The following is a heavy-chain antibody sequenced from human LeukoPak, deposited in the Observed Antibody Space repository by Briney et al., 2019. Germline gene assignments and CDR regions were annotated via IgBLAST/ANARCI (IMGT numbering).Heavy chain of an antibody. CDR2: IIPIFGTT. Sequence: GASVKVSCKAYGGTFRSYAISWVRQAPGQGLEWMGRIIPIFGTTNYAQKFQGRVTIITDESTSTAYMELSSLRSEDTAVYYCARDTRKQRSSGYYLMDAFDIWGQGTMVTVSS. J-gene: IGHJ3*02. CDR3: ARDTRKQRSSGYYLMDAFDI. V-gene: IGHV1-69*05. D-gene: IGHD3-22*01. CDR1: GGTFRSYA.